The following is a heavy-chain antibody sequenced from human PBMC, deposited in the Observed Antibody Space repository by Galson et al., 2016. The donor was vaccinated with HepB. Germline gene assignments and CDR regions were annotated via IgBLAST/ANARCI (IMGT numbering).Heavy chain of an antibody. CDR2: TSGSGGST. Sequence: SLRLSCAASGFTFSNYAMSRVRQAPGKGLEWVSATSGSGGSTYYADSVKGRFTISRDNSKNTLYLQMNSLRAEDTAVYYCVKQDRWVRGVGLLKYHFDYWGQGTLLTVST. CDR1: GFTFSNYA. V-gene: IGHV3-23*01. D-gene: IGHD3-10*01. CDR3: VKQDRWVRGVGLLKYHFDY. J-gene: IGHJ4*02.